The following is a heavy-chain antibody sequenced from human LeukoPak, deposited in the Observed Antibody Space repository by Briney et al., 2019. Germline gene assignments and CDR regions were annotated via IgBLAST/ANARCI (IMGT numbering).Heavy chain of an antibody. D-gene: IGHD1-26*01. Sequence: TSETLSLTCAVYGGTFSGYYWSWIRQPPGKRLEWVGESNDSGGTNYNPSLKSRVTISADKSKNQVSLKLPSVTAADTAVYYCARLSVIVGSTLEYYYYYMAVWGQGPTVTVSS. CDR3: ARLSVIVGSTLEYYYYYMAV. J-gene: IGHJ6*03. V-gene: IGHV4-34*01. CDR2: SNDSGGT. CDR1: GGTFSGYY.